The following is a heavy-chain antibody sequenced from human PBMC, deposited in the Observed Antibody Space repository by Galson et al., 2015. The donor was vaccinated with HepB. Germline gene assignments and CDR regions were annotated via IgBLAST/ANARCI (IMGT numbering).Heavy chain of an antibody. CDR1: GFTFDDYA. J-gene: IGHJ6*03. V-gene: IGHV3-9*01. CDR2: ISWNSGSI. Sequence: SLRLSCAASGFTFDDYAMHWVRQAPGKGLEWVSGISWNSGSIGYADSVKGRFTISRDNAKNSLYLQMNSLRAEDTALYYCAKESVLQTVTTESNYYYYYYMDVWGKGTTVTVSS. CDR3: AKESVLQTVTTESNYYYYYYMDV. D-gene: IGHD4-17*01.